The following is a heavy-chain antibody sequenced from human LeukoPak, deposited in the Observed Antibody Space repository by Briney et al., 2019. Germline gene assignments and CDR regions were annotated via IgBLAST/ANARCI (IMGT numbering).Heavy chain of an antibody. D-gene: IGHD2-2*01. Sequence: GGSLRLSCAASGFTFSSYSMNWVRQAPGKGLESVSYISSSSSTIYYADSVKGRFTISRDNAKNSLYLQMNSLRAEDTAVYYCARDALYCSSTSCYPYYYYYMDVWGKGTTVTVSS. CDR3: ARDALYCSSTSCYPYYYYYMDV. CDR2: ISSSSSTI. CDR1: GFTFSSYS. J-gene: IGHJ6*03. V-gene: IGHV3-48*01.